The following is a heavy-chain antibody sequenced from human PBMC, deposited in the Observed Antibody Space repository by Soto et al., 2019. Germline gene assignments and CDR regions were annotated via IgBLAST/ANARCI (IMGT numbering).Heavy chain of an antibody. Sequence: GGSLRLSCAASGFTFSNAWMSWVRQAPGKGLEWVGRIKSKTDGGTTDYAAPVKGRFTISRDDSKNTLYLQMNSLKTEDTAVYYCTTGGGYDSGYYYDSSGYYYFDYWGQGTLVTVSS. V-gene: IGHV3-15*01. CDR2: IKSKTDGGTT. CDR1: GFTFSNAW. J-gene: IGHJ4*02. D-gene: IGHD3-22*01. CDR3: TTGGGYDSGYYYDSSGYYYFDY.